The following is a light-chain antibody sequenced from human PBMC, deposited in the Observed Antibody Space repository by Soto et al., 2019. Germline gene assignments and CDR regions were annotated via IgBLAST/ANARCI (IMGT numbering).Light chain of an antibody. CDR2: KAS. J-gene: IGKJ4*01. CDR1: QKINNW. V-gene: IGKV1-5*03. CDR3: QQYNSYSLLT. Sequence: DIQLTQSPSTLSASVGDRVTITCRASQKINNWLAWYQQKPGTPPKLLISKASNLESGVPSRFSGSGSETEFTLTISRLQPDDFATYYCQQYNSYSLLTFAGGTRVDIK.